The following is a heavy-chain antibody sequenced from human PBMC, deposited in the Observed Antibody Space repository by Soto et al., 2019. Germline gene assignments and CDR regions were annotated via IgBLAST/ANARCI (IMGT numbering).Heavy chain of an antibody. CDR1: GFSFRTFW. Sequence: PGGSLRLSCATSGFSFRTFWLNWVRQAPGRGLEWVSSISSSSSYIYYADSVKGRFTISRDNSKNTLYLQMNSLRAEDTAVYYCAKSTRYYYDSSGPGGDAFDIWGQGTMVTVSS. CDR3: AKSTRYYYDSSGPGGDAFDI. CDR2: ISSSSSYI. V-gene: IGHV3-21*04. J-gene: IGHJ3*02. D-gene: IGHD3-22*01.